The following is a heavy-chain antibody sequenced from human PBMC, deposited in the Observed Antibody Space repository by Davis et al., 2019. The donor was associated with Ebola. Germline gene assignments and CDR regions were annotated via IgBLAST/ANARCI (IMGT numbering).Heavy chain of an antibody. V-gene: IGHV4-34*01. D-gene: IGHD4-11*01. CDR2: INHSGST. CDR3: ARARYSNYYYYYYGMDV. CDR1: GGSFSGYY. J-gene: IGHJ6*02. Sequence: SETLFLTCAVYGGSFSGYYWSWIRQPPGKGLEWIGEINHSGSTNYNPSLKSRVTISVDTSKNQFSLKLSSVTAADTAVYYCARARYSNYYYYYYGMDVWGQGTTVTVSS.